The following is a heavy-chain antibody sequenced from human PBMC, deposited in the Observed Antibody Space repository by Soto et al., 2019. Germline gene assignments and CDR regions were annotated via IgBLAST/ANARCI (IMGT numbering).Heavy chain of an antibody. Sequence: QVQLVQSGAEMKKPGSSVKVSCQSSGGTFNTYAMNWVRQAPGQGPEWMGDISPMFGAANYAPKFQGRVTITAHESTGTSYMQLSSLTSEDTALNFCAREVQVHTPAFVYWGQGTLVTVSS. CDR3: AREVQVHTPAFVY. D-gene: IGHD3-10*01. CDR1: GGTFNTYA. J-gene: IGHJ4*02. V-gene: IGHV1-69*19. CDR2: ISPMFGAA.